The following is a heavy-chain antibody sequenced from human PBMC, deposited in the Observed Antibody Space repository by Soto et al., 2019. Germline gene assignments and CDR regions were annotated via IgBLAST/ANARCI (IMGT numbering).Heavy chain of an antibody. CDR1: GFTFSSYA. CDR2: ISYDGSNK. J-gene: IGHJ4*02. D-gene: IGHD3-16*01. Sequence: QVQLVESGGGVVQPGRSLRLSCAASGFTFSSYAMHWVRQAPGKGLEWVAVISYDGSNKYYADSVKCRFPISRDNSKNTLYLQMDSLRAEDMAVYDCARARQREGFGDYLGQGNLVTVSS. CDR3: ARARQREGFGDY. V-gene: IGHV3-30-3*01.